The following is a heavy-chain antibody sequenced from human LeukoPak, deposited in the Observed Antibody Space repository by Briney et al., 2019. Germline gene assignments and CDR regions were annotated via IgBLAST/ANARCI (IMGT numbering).Heavy chain of an antibody. D-gene: IGHD3-16*01. Sequence: VASVKVSCKASGYTFTSYDINWVRQASGQGLEWMGWMNPNSGNTDYAQKFQGRVTFTRDTSITTAYMELSNLRSEDTAVYYCARAPHRNLLLNYDYVFDYWGQGTLVTVSS. J-gene: IGHJ4*02. CDR3: ARAPHRNLLLNYDYVFDY. CDR2: MNPNSGNT. CDR1: GYTFTSYD. V-gene: IGHV1-8*03.